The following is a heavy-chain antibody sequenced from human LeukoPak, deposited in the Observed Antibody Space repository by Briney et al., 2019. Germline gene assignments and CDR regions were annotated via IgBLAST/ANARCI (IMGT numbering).Heavy chain of an antibody. CDR1: GGTFSSYA. Sequence: ASVKFSCKASGGTFSSYAISWVRQAPGQGLEWMGGIIPIFGTANYAQKFQGRVTITADESTSTAYMELSSLRSEDTAVYYCARDGYQLPLRFDYWGQGTLVTVSS. CDR2: IIPIFGTA. J-gene: IGHJ4*02. D-gene: IGHD2-2*01. CDR3: ARDGYQLPLRFDY. V-gene: IGHV1-69*13.